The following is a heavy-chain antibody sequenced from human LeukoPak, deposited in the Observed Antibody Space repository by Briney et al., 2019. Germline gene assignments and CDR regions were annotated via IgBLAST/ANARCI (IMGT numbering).Heavy chain of an antibody. Sequence: GASVKVSCKASGGTFSSYAISWVRQAPGQGLEWMGGIIPIFGTTNYAQKFQGRVTITTDESTSTAYMELSSLRSEDTAVYYCARGGDEYSSSWYYYYMDVWGKGTTVTVSS. V-gene: IGHV1-69*05. CDR1: GGTFSSYA. D-gene: IGHD6-6*01. J-gene: IGHJ6*03. CDR2: IIPIFGTT. CDR3: ARGGDEYSSSWYYYYMDV.